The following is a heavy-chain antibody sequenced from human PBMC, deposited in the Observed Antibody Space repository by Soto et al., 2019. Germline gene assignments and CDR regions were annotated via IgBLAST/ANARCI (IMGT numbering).Heavy chain of an antibody. Sequence: EVQLVESGGGLVLPGGSLRLSCAASGFTVSNLYMTWVRQAPGKGLQWVAVISSGGSTYYADSVKGRFTISRDNSKNTLYLEMNSLRAEDTAVYYCARDTLGGAYDFLHGGQGTLVTVSS. J-gene: IGHJ4*02. D-gene: IGHD3-3*01. CDR1: GFTVSNLY. V-gene: IGHV3-66*01. CDR2: ISSGGST. CDR3: ARDTLGGAYDFLH.